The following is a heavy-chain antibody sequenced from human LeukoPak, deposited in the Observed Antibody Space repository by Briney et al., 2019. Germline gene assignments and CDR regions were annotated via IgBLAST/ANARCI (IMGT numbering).Heavy chain of an antibody. Sequence: PSETLSLTCTVSGGSISTYYWSWIRQPAGKGLELIGRICASGSTTYNPSLKSRVTMSVDTSKNQFPVRLTSVAAADTAVYYCARAAYCSGASCYFDYWGQGTLVTVSS. CDR3: ARAAYCSGASCYFDY. CDR1: GGSISTYY. J-gene: IGHJ4*02. CDR2: ICASGST. V-gene: IGHV4-4*07. D-gene: IGHD2-15*01.